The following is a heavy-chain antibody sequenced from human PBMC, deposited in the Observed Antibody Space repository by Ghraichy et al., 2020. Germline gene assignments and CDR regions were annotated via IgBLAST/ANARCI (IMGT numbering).Heavy chain of an antibody. D-gene: IGHD6-6*01. CDR1: GFTVSSNY. J-gene: IGHJ6*03. CDR2: IYSGGST. V-gene: IGHV3-53*01. CDR3: ARDNAEYIAARGYYYYYMDV. Sequence: LSLTCAASGFTVSSNYMSWVRQAPGKGLEWVSVIYSGGSTYYADSVKGRFTISRDNSKNTLYLQMNSLRAEDTAVYYCARDNAEYIAARGYYYYYMDVWGKGTTVTVSS.